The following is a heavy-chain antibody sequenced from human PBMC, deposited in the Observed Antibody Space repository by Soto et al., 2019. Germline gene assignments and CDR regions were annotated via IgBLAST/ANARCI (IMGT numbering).Heavy chain of an antibody. V-gene: IGHV3-30*18. J-gene: IGHJ3*02. D-gene: IGHD6-6*01. CDR3: AKGVAARGFAFDI. CDR2: ISYDGSNK. CDR1: GFSFSSYG. Sequence: GGSLRLSCAASGFSFSSYGMHWVRQAPGKGLEWVAVISYDGSNKYYADSVKGRFTISRDNSKNTLYVQMNSLRAEDTAVYYCAKGVAARGFAFDIWGQGTMVTVSS.